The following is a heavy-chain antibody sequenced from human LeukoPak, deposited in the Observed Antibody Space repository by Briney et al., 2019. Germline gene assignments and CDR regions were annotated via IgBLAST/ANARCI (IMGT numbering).Heavy chain of an antibody. CDR3: ARSTSSEYDIYHFDY. Sequence: GRSLRLSCAASGFTFSSYGMHWVRQAPGKGLEWVAVIWYDGNNKYYADSVKGRFTISRDNSKNTLYLQMISLSAEDTAVYYCARSTSSEYDIYHFDYWGQGTLVTVSS. V-gene: IGHV3-33*01. CDR1: GFTFSSYG. J-gene: IGHJ4*02. D-gene: IGHD3-9*01. CDR2: IWYDGNNK.